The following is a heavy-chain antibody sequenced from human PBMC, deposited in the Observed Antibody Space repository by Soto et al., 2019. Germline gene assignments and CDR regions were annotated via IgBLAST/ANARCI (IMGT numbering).Heavy chain of an antibody. J-gene: IGHJ4*02. Sequence: EVQLVESGGGLVQPGGSLRLSCAASGFTVSSNYMSWVRQAPGKGLEWVSVIYSGGSTYYADSVKGRFTISRDNSKNTLYLQMNSLRAEDTAVYYCALENGDYEPLFDYWGQGTLVTVSS. V-gene: IGHV3-66*01. CDR2: IYSGGST. CDR1: GFTVSSNY. CDR3: ALENGDYEPLFDY. D-gene: IGHD4-17*01.